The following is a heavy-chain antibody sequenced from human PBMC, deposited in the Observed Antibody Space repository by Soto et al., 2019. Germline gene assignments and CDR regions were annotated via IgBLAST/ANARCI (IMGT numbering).Heavy chain of an antibody. CDR2: INHSGST. CDR1: GGSFSGYY. CDR3: ARVRYGDYVYFDY. Sequence: SETLSLTCAVYGGSFSGYYWSWIRQPPGKGLEWIGEINHSGSTNYNPSLKSRVTISVDTSKNQFSLKLSSVTAADTAVYYFARVRYGDYVYFDYWGQGTLVTVSS. D-gene: IGHD4-17*01. V-gene: IGHV4-34*01. J-gene: IGHJ4*02.